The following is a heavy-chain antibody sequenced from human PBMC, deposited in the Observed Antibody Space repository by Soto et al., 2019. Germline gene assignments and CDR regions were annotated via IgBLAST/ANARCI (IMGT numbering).Heavy chain of an antibody. CDR3: AKAVGYSSGWYGWFDY. J-gene: IGHJ4*02. CDR1: GFTFSSYA. Sequence: PGGSLRLSCAASGFTFSSYAMSWVRQAPGKGLEWVSAISGSGGSTYYADSVKGRFTISRDNSKNTLCLQMNSLRAEDTAVYYCAKAVGYSSGWYGWFDYWGQGTLVTVSS. D-gene: IGHD6-19*01. V-gene: IGHV3-23*01. CDR2: ISGSGGST.